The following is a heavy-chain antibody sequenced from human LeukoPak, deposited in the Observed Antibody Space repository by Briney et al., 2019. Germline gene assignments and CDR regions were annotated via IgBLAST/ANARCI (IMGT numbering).Heavy chain of an antibody. Sequence: GGSLRLSCAASGFTFSRYAMYWVRQAPGKGLEWVANIKQDGSEKYYVDSVKGRFTISRDNAKNSLYLQMNSLRAEDTAVYYCARTTEWLLGGNDYWGQGTLVTVSS. D-gene: IGHD3-3*01. CDR2: IKQDGSEK. J-gene: IGHJ4*02. CDR3: ARTTEWLLGGNDY. V-gene: IGHV3-7*01. CDR1: GFTFSRYA.